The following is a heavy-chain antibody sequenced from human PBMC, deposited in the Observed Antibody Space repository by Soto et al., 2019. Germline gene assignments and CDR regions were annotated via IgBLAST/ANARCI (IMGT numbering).Heavy chain of an antibody. CDR3: ARETDYYDSSGYSLDAFDI. J-gene: IGHJ3*02. Sequence: GGSLRLSCAAPGFTFSSYSMNWVRQAPGKGLEWVSSISSSSSYIYYADSVKGRFTISRDNAKNSLYLQMNSLRAEDTAVYYCARETDYYDSSGYSLDAFDIWGQGTMVTVSS. V-gene: IGHV3-21*01. D-gene: IGHD3-22*01. CDR1: GFTFSSYS. CDR2: ISSSSSYI.